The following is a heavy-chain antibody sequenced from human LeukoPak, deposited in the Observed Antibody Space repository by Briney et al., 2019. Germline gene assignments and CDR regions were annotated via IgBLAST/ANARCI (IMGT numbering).Heavy chain of an antibody. V-gene: IGHV3-20*04. CDR3: ARDIRDSDIVVVIASP. CDR2: INWNGGST. Sequence: GGSLRLSCAASGFTFSRYAMSWVRQAPGKGLEWVSGINWNGGSTGYADSVKGRFTISRDNAKNSLYLQMNSLRAEATALYYCARDIRDSDIVVVIASPWGQGTLVTGSS. CDR1: GFTFSRYA. D-gene: IGHD2-21*01. J-gene: IGHJ5*02.